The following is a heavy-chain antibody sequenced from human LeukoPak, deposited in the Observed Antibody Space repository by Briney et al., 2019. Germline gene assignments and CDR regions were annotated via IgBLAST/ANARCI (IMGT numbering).Heavy chain of an antibody. CDR2: IWYDGSNK. V-gene: IGHV3-33*01. D-gene: IGHD2-21*02. J-gene: IGHJ6*02. Sequence: GGSLRLSCAASGFTFSSYGMHWVRQAPGKGLEWVAVIWYDGSNKYYADSVKGRFTISRDNSENTLYLQMNSLRAEDTAVYYCARDILSAYCGGDCYPLNAMDVWGQGTTVTVSS. CDR1: GFTFSSYG. CDR3: ARDILSAYCGGDCYPLNAMDV.